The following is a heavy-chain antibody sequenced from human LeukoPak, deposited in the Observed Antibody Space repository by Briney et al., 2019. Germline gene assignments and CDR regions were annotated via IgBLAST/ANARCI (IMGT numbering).Heavy chain of an antibody. Sequence: SETLSLTCSVSGGFNTHYYWTWIRQPPGKGLELIGYIYHSGSTNYNPSLKSRVTISVDTSKNQFSLKLSSVTAADTAVYYCARDYCGGGSCYFDYWGQGTLVTVSS. CDR3: ARDYCGGGSCYFDY. V-gene: IGHV4-59*01. CDR2: IYHSGST. J-gene: IGHJ4*02. CDR1: GGFNTHYY. D-gene: IGHD2-15*01.